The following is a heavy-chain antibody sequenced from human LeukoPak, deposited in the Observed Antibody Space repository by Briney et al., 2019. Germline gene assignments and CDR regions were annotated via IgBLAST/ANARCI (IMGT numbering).Heavy chain of an antibody. CDR1: GFTFSSYA. Sequence: PGGSLRLSCAASGFTFSSYAMSWVRQAPGKGLEWVSAISGSGGSTYYADSVKGRFTISRDNSKNTLYLQMNSLRTEDTAVYYCAKDPSGWRSGDYFDYWGQGTLVTVSS. V-gene: IGHV3-23*01. D-gene: IGHD6-19*01. CDR3: AKDPSGWRSGDYFDY. CDR2: ISGSGGST. J-gene: IGHJ4*02.